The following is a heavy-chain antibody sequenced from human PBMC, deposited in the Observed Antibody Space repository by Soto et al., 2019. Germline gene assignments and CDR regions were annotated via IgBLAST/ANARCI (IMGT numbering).Heavy chain of an antibody. J-gene: IGHJ4*02. D-gene: IGHD3-22*01. Sequence: HPGGSLRLSCAASGFTFSSYAMSWVRQAPGKGLEWVSAISGSGGSTYYADSVKGRFTISRDNSKNTLYLQMNSLRAEDTAVYYCAKDAGVHYYDSSGYPFNYWGQGTLVTVSS. CDR1: GFTFSSYA. V-gene: IGHV3-23*01. CDR3: AKDAGVHYYDSSGYPFNY. CDR2: ISGSGGST.